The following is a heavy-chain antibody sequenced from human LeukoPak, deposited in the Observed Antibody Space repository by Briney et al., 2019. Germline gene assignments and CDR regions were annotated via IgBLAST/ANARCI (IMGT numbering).Heavy chain of an antibody. V-gene: IGHV4-61*02. D-gene: IGHD4-17*01. J-gene: IGHJ4*02. CDR3: ARDSYGDYDY. CDR1: GGSISNGTSY. CDR2: IYSSGST. Sequence: SETLSLTCTVSGGSISNGTSYWTWIRQPAGKSLEWLGRIYSSGSTNYNPSLKSRVTMSVDTSKNQFSLKLSSVTAADTAVYYCARDSYGDYDYWGQGTLVTVSS.